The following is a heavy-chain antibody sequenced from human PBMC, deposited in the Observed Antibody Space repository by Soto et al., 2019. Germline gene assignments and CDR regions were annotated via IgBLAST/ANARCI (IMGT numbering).Heavy chain of an antibody. CDR1: GFDFSNYE. D-gene: IGHD1-26*01. J-gene: IGHJ4*02. CDR2: ISKDGYGE. Sequence: PGGSLRLSCAASGFDFSNYEMNWVRQAPGKGLEWVSYISKDGYGEHHADSVNGRFTVSRDNAKNSLYLQMNSLRAEDTAVYYCARGLVGATVPYYFDYWGQGTLVTVSS. V-gene: IGHV3-48*03. CDR3: ARGLVGATVPYYFDY.